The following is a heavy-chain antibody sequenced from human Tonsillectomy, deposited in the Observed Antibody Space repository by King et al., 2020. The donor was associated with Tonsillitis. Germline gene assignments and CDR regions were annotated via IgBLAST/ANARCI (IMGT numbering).Heavy chain of an antibody. CDR2: IYSGGST. Sequence: VQLVESGGGLVQPGGSLRLSCVASGFTVSSNYMSWVRQAPGKGLEWVSVIYSGGSTYYADSVEGRFTISRDNSKNTLYLQMNSLRAEDTAVYYCARGYDFWSGYVGYWGQGTLVTVSS. J-gene: IGHJ4*02. V-gene: IGHV3-66*01. CDR3: ARGYDFWSGYVGY. D-gene: IGHD3-3*01. CDR1: GFTVSSNY.